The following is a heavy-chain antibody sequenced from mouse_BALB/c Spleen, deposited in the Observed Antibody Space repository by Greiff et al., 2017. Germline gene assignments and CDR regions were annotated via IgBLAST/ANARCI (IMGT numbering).Heavy chain of an antibody. CDR1: GYTFTSYW. Sequence: QVQLQQSGAELVKPGAPVKLSCKASGYTFTSYWMNWVKQRPGRGLEWIGRIDPSDSETHYNQKFKDKATLTVDKSSSTAYIQLSSLTSEDSAVYYCARGWLLRMDYWGQGTSVTVSS. D-gene: IGHD2-3*01. CDR3: ARGWLLRMDY. J-gene: IGHJ4*01. V-gene: IGHV1-69*02. CDR2: IDPSDSET.